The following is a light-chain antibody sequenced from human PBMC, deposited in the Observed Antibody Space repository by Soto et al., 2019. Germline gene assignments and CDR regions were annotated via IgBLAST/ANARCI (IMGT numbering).Light chain of an antibody. CDR1: QGIRND. CDR2: AAS. J-gene: IGKJ1*01. V-gene: IGKV1-17*01. Sequence: DIQMTQSPSSLSASVGDRVTIACLASQGIRNDLVWDQQKPGTAPKRLIYAASSLQSGVPSRFSGSGAGTEFTLTISSLQPEDFATYYCLQHNSYPWTFGQGTKVDIK. CDR3: LQHNSYPWT.